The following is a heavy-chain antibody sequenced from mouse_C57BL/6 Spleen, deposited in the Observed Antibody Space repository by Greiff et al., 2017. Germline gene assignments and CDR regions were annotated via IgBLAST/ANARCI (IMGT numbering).Heavy chain of an antibody. J-gene: IGHJ1*03. CDR3: AREKRYRYFDV. V-gene: IGHV1-55*01. CDR2: IYPGSGST. Sequence: VQLQQSGAELVKPGASVKMSCKASGYTFTSYWLTWVKQRPGQGLEWIGDIYPGSGSTNYNEKFKSKATLTVDTSSSTAYMRLSSLTSEDSAVYYCAREKRYRYFDVWGTGTTVTVSS. CDR1: GYTFTSYW.